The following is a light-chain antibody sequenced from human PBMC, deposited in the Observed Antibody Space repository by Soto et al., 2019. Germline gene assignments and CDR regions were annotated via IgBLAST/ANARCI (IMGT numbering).Light chain of an antibody. V-gene: IGKV3-11*01. CDR1: QRVTSH. CDR3: VQRTTWPWT. Sequence: EIVLTQSPGTLSLSPGERATLSCRPSQRVTSHLAWYKQKPGQAPRLLIYDASNRATGIPARFSGSGSGTDFTLTISSLEPEDFAVYHCVQRTTWPWTCGQGSKVEIK. CDR2: DAS. J-gene: IGKJ1*01.